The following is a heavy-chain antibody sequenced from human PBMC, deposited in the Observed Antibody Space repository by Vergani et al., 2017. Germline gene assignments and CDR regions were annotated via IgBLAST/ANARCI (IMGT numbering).Heavy chain of an antibody. V-gene: IGHV1-69*01. CDR3: ARGRYGSGSYYAFDI. Sequence: QVQLVQSGAEVKKPGASVKVSCKASGYTFTSYDINWVRQAPGQGLEWMGGIIPIFGTANYAQKFQGRVTITADESTSTAYMELSSLRSEDTAVYYCARGRYGSGSYYAFDIWGQGTMVTVSS. CDR2: IIPIFGTA. J-gene: IGHJ3*02. CDR1: GYTFTSYD. D-gene: IGHD3-10*01.